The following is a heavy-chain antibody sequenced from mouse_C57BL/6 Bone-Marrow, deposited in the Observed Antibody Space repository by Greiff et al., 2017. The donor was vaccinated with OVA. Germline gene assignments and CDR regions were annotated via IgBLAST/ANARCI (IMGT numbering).Heavy chain of an antibody. V-gene: IGHV2-2*01. D-gene: IGHD1-1*01. Sequence: VKLMESGPGLVQPSQSLSITCTVSGFSLNSYGVHWVRQSPGKGLEWLGVIWSGGSTDDNAAFISRLSISKDNSKSQVFFKMNSRQADDTAIYYCASHYYGSSYVGARDYWGQGTSVTVSS. J-gene: IGHJ4*01. CDR3: ASHYYGSSYVGARDY. CDR2: IWSGGST. CDR1: GFSLNSYG.